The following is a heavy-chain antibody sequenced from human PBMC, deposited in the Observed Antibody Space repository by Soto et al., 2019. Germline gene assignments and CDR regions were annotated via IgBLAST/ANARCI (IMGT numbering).Heavy chain of an antibody. CDR1: GFLFNSYP. CDR3: ATLGRADYPPVDP. J-gene: IGHJ5*02. V-gene: IGHV3-30-3*01. CDR2: VSSEGTRT. Sequence: QAHLVQSGGGVVQPGRSLRLSCAASGFLFNSYPMHWVRQAPGKGREWVARVSSEGTRTVYADSVKGRFTVSRDNSKNTLYLDLSRVRTEDRAVYYSATLGRADYPPVDPWGQGTLVTVSS. D-gene: IGHD4-17*01.